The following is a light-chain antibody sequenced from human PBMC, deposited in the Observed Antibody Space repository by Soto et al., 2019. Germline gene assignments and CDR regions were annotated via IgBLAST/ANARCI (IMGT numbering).Light chain of an antibody. CDR2: AAS. CDR1: QGISTY. V-gene: IGKV1-39*01. Sequence: DIQMTQSPSSLSASVGDRVTITCRASQGISTYLIWYQQRHGEAPKLLIYAASYLVSGVPSRFSGSGSGTDFTLTISSLQPEDFATYHCQQSYKTPYTFGQGTKLETK. CDR3: QQSYKTPYT. J-gene: IGKJ2*01.